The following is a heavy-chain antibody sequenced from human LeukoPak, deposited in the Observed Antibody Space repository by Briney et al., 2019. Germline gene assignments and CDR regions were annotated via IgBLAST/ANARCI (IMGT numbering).Heavy chain of an antibody. J-gene: IGHJ4*02. CDR1: GFTFSSFW. Sequence: GGSLRLSCAASGFTFSSFWISWVRQAPGKGLEWVASIKQDGSEKYYVDSVQGRFTISRDNAKNSVFLQMNSLRAEDTAVYHCANEGRWLQSGFDYWGQGTLVTVSS. V-gene: IGHV3-7*01. CDR3: ANEGRWLQSGFDY. D-gene: IGHD5-24*01. CDR2: IKQDGSEK.